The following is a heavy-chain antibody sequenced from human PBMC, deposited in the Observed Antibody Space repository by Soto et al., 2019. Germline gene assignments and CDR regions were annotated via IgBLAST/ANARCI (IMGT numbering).Heavy chain of an antibody. V-gene: IGHV4-59*08. CDR1: GRSISSYY. Sequence: PSETLSLTWPVSGRSISSYYWSWIRQPPGKGLEWIGYIYYSGSTNYNPSLKSRVTISVDTSKNQFSLKLSSVTAADTAVYYCARGGVVVAANDAFDIWGQGTMVTVSS. J-gene: IGHJ3*02. CDR2: IYYSGST. D-gene: IGHD2-15*01. CDR3: ARGGVVVAANDAFDI.